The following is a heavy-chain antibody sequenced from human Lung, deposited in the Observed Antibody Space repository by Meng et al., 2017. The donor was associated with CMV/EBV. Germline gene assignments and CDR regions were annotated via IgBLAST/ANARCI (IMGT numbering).Heavy chain of an antibody. J-gene: IGHJ6*02. CDR1: GFTVSSNY. D-gene: IGHD3-3*01. Sequence: GEXXKISCAASGFTVSSNYMSWVRQAPGKGLEWVSVIYSGGSTYYADPVKGRFTISRDNSKNTLYLQMNSLRAEDTAVYYCARSIFGAPGGVWGRGTTVTVSS. CDR3: ARSIFGAPGGV. V-gene: IGHV3-53*01. CDR2: IYSGGST.